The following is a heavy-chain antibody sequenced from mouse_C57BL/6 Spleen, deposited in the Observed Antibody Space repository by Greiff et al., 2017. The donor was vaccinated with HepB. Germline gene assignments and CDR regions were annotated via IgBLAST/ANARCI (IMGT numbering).Heavy chain of an antibody. CDR3: ARSEGYFDY. J-gene: IGHJ2*01. CDR2: IDPSDSYT. CDR1: GYTFTSYW. Sequence: QVQLKQSGAELVMPGASVKLSCKASGYTFTSYWMHWVKQRPGQGLEWIGEIDPSDSYTNYNQKFKGKSTLTVDKSSSTAYMQLSSLTSEDSAVYYCARSEGYFDYWGQGTTLTVSP. V-gene: IGHV1-69*01.